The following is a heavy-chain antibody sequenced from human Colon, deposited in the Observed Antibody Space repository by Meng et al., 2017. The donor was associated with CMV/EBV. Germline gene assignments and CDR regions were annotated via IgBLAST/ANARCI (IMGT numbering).Heavy chain of an antibody. CDR3: ARSHVVPCDA. D-gene: IGHD2-15*01. CDR1: GFTFSNHW. Sequence: ESLKISCAASGFTFSNHWMTWVRQAPGKGLEWVANIKEDGSEKYYVDSVKGRFTISRDNAKNSLFLQMNTLRAEDTAVYYCARSHVVPCDAWGQGTLVTVSS. CDR2: IKEDGSEK. V-gene: IGHV3-7*01. J-gene: IGHJ5*02.